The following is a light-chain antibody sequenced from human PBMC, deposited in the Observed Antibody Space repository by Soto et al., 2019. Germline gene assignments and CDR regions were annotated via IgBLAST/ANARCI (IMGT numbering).Light chain of an antibody. V-gene: IGKV3-20*01. J-gene: IGKJ1*01. CDR1: QSVSSSF. CDR3: QQSHSTPLT. CDR2: GAS. Sequence: EIVLAQSPGTLSLSPGESATLSCRASQSVSSSFLAWYQQKAGQAPRLLIYGASRRATGIPDRFSGSGSGTDFTLTISRLEPEDFAVYYCQQSHSTPLTFGQGTKVDIK.